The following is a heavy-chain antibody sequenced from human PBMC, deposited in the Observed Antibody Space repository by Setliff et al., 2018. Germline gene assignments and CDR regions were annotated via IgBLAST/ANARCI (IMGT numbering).Heavy chain of an antibody. Sequence: SETLSLTCAASGGSFTYYYWTWIRQPPGKGLEWIGEINHSGSTNYNPSLKSRVTISIDTSKNQFSLKLTSMTAADTAVYYCAKDLGDDGHYYYYMDVWGKGTTVTVSS. J-gene: IGHJ6*03. CDR2: INHSGST. D-gene: IGHD4-17*01. V-gene: IGHV4-34*01. CDR1: GGSFTYYY. CDR3: AKDLGDDGHYYYYMDV.